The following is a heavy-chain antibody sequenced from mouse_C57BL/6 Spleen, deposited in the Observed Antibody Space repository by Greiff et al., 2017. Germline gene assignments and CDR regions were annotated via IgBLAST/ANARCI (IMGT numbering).Heavy chain of an antibody. CDR2: IDPEDGDT. CDR3: TRLYDYHFAY. D-gene: IGHD2-4*01. J-gene: IGHJ3*01. Sequence: EVQLQESGAELVRPGASVKLSCTASGFNIKDYYMHWVKQRPEQGLEWIGRIDPEDGDTEYAPKFQGKATMTADTSSTTAYLQLSSLTSEDTAVYYCTRLYDYHFAYWGQGTLVTVSA. V-gene: IGHV14-1*01. CDR1: GFNIKDYY.